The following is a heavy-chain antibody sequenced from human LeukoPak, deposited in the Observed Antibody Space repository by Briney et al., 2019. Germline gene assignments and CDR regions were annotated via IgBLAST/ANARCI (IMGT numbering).Heavy chain of an antibody. CDR3: ARSRSYYDFWSGYYTYYFDY. J-gene: IGHJ4*02. D-gene: IGHD3-3*01. CDR2: IYSGGST. CDR1: GFTVSSNY. V-gene: IGHV3-66*02. Sequence: PGGSLRLSCAASGFTVSSNYMSWVRQAPGKGLEWVSVIYSGGSTYYADSVKGRFTISRDNSKNTLYLQMNSLRAEDTAVYYCARSRSYYDFWSGYYTYYFDYWGQGTLVTVSS.